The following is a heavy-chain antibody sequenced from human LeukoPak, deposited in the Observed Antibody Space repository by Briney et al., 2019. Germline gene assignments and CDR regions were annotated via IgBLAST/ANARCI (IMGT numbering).Heavy chain of an antibody. V-gene: IGHV3-33*01. D-gene: IGHD6-6*01. CDR2: IWYDGSNK. J-gene: IGHJ6*02. Sequence: PGGSLRLSCAASGFTFSSYGMHWVRQAPGKGLEWVAVIWYDGSNKYYADSVKGRFTISRDNSKNTLYLQMNSLRAEDTAVYYCARGRIAAPYYYGMDVWGQGTTVTVSS. CDR3: ARGRIAAPYYYGMDV. CDR1: GFTFSSYG.